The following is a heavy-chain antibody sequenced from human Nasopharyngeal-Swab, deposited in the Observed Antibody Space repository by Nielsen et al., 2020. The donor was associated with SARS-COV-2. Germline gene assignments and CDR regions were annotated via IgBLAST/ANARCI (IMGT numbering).Heavy chain of an antibody. CDR2: ISSSSSDI. Sequence: GESLKISCVDSGFRDYSMNWVRQAPGKGLAWVSSISSSSSDIYYADSVKGRFTISRDSAKNSLYLQMNNLRAEDTAVYYCARGYCSSGSCYAKHYGMDVWGQGTTVTVSS. J-gene: IGHJ6*02. CDR3: ARGYCSSGSCYAKHYGMDV. D-gene: IGHD2-15*01. CDR1: GFRDYS. V-gene: IGHV3-21*01.